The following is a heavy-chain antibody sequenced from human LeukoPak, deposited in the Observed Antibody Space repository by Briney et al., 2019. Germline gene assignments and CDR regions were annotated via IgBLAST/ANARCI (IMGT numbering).Heavy chain of an antibody. J-gene: IGHJ4*02. Sequence: GGSLRLSCAASGFTFSSDWMHWVRQVPGKGLVWVSRINTDGSHTSYADSVKGRFTISRDNAKNTLYPQMNSLRAEDTAVYYCARAYYSGSGSYGLDYWGQGTLVSVSS. D-gene: IGHD3-10*01. V-gene: IGHV3-74*01. CDR2: INTDGSHT. CDR1: GFTFSSDW. CDR3: ARAYYSGSGSYGLDY.